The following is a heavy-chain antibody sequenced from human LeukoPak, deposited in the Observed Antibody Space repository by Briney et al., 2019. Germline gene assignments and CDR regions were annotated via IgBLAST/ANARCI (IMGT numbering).Heavy chain of an antibody. CDR2: TYYRSKWYN. D-gene: IGHD2-21*01. Sequence: SQTLSLTCALSGDSLSSNSAAWHWIRQSPSRGLEWLVRTYYRSKWYNDYAVSVKSRITINPDTSKNQFSLQLDSVTPEDTAVYYCCHSLSGRTGAFDIWGRGTVVTVSS. J-gene: IGHJ3*02. CDR1: GDSLSSNSAA. CDR3: CHSLSGRTGAFDI. V-gene: IGHV6-1*01.